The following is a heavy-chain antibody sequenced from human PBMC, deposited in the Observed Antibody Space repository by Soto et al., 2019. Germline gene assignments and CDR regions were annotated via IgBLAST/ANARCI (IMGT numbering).Heavy chain of an antibody. CDR1: GGTFSTYS. CDR3: ARVSMPMRRRGGHYCEDGVDV. J-gene: IGHJ6*01. V-gene: IGHV1-69*19. Sequence: EQLVQSGAEVKTPGSSVKVSCEASGGTFSTYSISWVRQAPGHGLEWMGEVIPYFGTAIHAQKFQGRVTLIGDASRSTAYMQVRRPRSEDTALYYCARVSMPMRRRGGHYCEDGVDVWGQGTRVTVSS. CDR2: VIPYFGTA. D-gene: IGHD3-3*01.